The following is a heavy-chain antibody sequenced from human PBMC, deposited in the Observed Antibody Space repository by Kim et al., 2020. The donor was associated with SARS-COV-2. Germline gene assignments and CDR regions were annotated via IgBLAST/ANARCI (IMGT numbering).Heavy chain of an antibody. CDR1: GYTFTSYY. J-gene: IGHJ6*02. CDR3: AREGSLEWLPSLATIYYYYGMDV. D-gene: IGHD3-3*01. CDR2: INPSGGST. V-gene: IGHV1-46*01. Sequence: ASVKVSCKASGYTFTSYYMHWVRQAPGQGLEWMGIINPSGGSTSYAQKFQGRVTMTRDTSTSTVYMELSSLRSEDTAVYYCAREGSLEWLPSLATIYYYYGMDVWGQGTTVTVSS.